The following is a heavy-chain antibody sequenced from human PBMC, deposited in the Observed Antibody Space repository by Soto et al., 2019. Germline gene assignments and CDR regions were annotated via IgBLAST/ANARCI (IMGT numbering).Heavy chain of an antibody. CDR1: GSTFSNAW. Sequence: EVQLVESGGGLVKPGGSLRLSCAASGSTFSNAWMNWVRQAPGKGLEWVGRIKSKTDGGTTDYAAPVKGRFTISRDDLKNTLYLQMNSLKTEDTAVYYCTTGSDSSGYFAFDIWGQGTMVTVSS. CDR3: TTGSDSSGYFAFDI. V-gene: IGHV3-15*07. D-gene: IGHD3-22*01. J-gene: IGHJ3*02. CDR2: IKSKTDGGTT.